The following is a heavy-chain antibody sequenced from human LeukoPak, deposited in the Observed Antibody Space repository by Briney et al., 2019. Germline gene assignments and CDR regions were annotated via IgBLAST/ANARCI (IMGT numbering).Heavy chain of an antibody. CDR3: ARGRDYDFWSGSFDP. CDR2: ISAYNGNT. CDR1: GYTFTSYG. J-gene: IGHJ5*02. D-gene: IGHD3-3*01. Sequence: ASVKVSCKASGYTFTSYGISWVRQAPGQGLEWMGWISAYNGNTNYAQKLQGRVTMTTDTSTSTAYMELRSLRSDDTAVYYCARGRDYDFWSGSFDPWGQGTLVTVSS. V-gene: IGHV1-18*01.